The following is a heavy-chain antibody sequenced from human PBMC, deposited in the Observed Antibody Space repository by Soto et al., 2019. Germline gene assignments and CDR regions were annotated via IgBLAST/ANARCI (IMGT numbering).Heavy chain of an antibody. D-gene: IGHD6-19*01. CDR3: AGGSAGYRRGWYGV. V-gene: IGHV4-34*01. CDR1: GGSFSGYI. J-gene: IGHJ1*01. Sequence: SETLSLTCDVYGGSFSGYIWTWIRQTPGKGLQWIGQINHSGSANYNPSLKSRVTISVDTSKNQFSLKLSSVTAADTAVYYCAGGSAGYRRGWYGVWAQGSLVT. CDR2: INHSGSA.